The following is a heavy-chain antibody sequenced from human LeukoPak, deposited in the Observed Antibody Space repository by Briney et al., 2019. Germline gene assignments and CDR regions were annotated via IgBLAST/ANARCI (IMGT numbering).Heavy chain of an antibody. CDR1: GFTFSSYA. J-gene: IGHJ3*02. CDR2: ISYDGSNK. Sequence: GGSLRLSCAASGFTFSSYAMHWVRQAPGKGLEWVAVISYDGSNKYYADSVKGRFTISRDNSKNTLYLQMNSLRAEDTAVYYCAKGGTYWELRLQAFDIWGQGTMVTVSS. V-gene: IGHV3-30*04. CDR3: AKGGTYWELRLQAFDI. D-gene: IGHD1-26*01.